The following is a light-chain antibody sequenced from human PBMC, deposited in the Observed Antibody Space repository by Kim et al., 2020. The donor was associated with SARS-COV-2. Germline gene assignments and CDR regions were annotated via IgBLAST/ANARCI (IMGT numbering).Light chain of an antibody. V-gene: IGKV2-30*01. CDR3: MQGTHWPFT. J-gene: IGKJ3*01. CDR2: KVS. Sequence: PASNSCKSSQSLAYSDGNVYLNWFLQRPGRSPRRLIYKVSKRDSGVPDRFCGSGSVADFTLQISRVEAEDVGVYYCMQGTHWPFTFGPGTKVDIK. CDR1: QSLAYSDGNVY.